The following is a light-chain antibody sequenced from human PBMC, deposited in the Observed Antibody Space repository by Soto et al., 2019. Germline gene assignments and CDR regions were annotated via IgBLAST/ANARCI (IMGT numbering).Light chain of an antibody. Sequence: DIQMTQSPSSLSASVGDRVTITCRASQGIRNDLDWYQQKPGKAPKCLIYAASSLHTGVPSRFSGSGSGIAFTLTISNLQPEDFATYFCLQHNSYIFTFGPGTKVDIK. V-gene: IGKV1-17*02. J-gene: IGKJ3*01. CDR2: AAS. CDR3: LQHNSYIFT. CDR1: QGIRND.